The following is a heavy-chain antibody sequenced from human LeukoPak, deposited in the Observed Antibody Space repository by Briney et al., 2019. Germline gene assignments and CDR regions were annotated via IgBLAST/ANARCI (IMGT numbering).Heavy chain of an antibody. D-gene: IGHD3-22*01. V-gene: IGHV3-21*01. CDR2: ISSSSSYI. CDR1: GFTFSSYS. J-gene: IGHJ4*02. CDR3: ARDPRTRNYDSSGEGDY. Sequence: GRSLRLSCAASGFTFSSYSMNWVRQAPGKGLEWVSSISSSSSYIYYADSVKGRFTISRDNAKNSLYLQMNSLRAEDTAVYYCARDPRTRNYDSSGEGDYWGQGTLVTVSS.